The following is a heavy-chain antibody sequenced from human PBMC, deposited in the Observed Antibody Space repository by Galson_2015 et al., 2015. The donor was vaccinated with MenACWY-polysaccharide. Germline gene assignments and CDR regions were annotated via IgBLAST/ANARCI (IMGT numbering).Heavy chain of an antibody. CDR3: ARGQKTLGP. Sequence: SLRLSCAASGFTFSGYWMSWVRQAPGKGLEWVANIKQDGSENYYVDSVKGRITISRDNAKNSLYLQMNSLRAEDTAAYYCARGQKTLGPWGQGTLVTVSS. V-gene: IGHV3-7*04. J-gene: IGHJ5*02. CDR1: GFTFSGYW. CDR2: IKQDGSEN.